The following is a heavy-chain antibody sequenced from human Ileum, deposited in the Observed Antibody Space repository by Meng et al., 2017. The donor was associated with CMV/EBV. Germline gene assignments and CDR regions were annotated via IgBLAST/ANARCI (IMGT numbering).Heavy chain of an antibody. Sequence: QVPLQEWGPGLVKPSEPLSLTCSVSGGSINSFYWSWIRQPAGKGLEWIGRIYSSGIINYNPSLKSRVTVSVDTSKNQFSLKVNSVTAADTAVYYCARLQAWDWFDPWGQGTLVTVSS. J-gene: IGHJ5*02. V-gene: IGHV4-4*07. CDR1: GGSINSFY. CDR3: ARLQAWDWFDP. D-gene: IGHD4-11*01. CDR2: IYSSGII.